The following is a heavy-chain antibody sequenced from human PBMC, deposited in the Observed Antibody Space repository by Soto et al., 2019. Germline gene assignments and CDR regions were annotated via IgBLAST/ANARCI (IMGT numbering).Heavy chain of an antibody. CDR3: ARMSGSYSSHAFDY. V-gene: IGHV3-11*05. CDR2: ISGTSGYT. CDR1: GFTFSDYY. Sequence: QVQLVESGGGLVKPGGSLRLSCAASGFTFSDYYMSWIRQAPGKGLEWVSYISGTSGYTNYADSVKGRFTISRDNXXNSLYLQMNSLRAEDTAVYYCARMSGSYSSHAFDYWGQGTLVTVSS. D-gene: IGHD3-10*01. J-gene: IGHJ4*02.